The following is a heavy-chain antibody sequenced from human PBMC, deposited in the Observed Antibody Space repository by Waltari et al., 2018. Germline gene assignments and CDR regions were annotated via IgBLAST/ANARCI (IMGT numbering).Heavy chain of an antibody. CDR1: GGSITSYY. Sequence: QVQLQESGPGLVKPSETLSLTCTVSGGSITSYYWNWIRQPPGKGLEWVGYIYYSGGTTYNPSLQSRVTISVDTSKNQFSLRLSSVTAADTAVYYCARGESPVYFDYWGQGTLVTVSS. J-gene: IGHJ4*02. CDR2: IYYSGGT. CDR3: ARGESPVYFDY. V-gene: IGHV4-59*01.